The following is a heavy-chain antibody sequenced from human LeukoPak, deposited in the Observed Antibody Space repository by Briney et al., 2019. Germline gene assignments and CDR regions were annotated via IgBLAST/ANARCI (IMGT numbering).Heavy chain of an antibody. Sequence: ASVKVSCKAAGYTFTGYYINWVRQAPGQGLEWMGWINPNSGSTNYAQKFQGRVTMTRDTSISTAYMELSRLRSDDTAVYDCARDLGSSGWSSYWGQGTLVTVSS. D-gene: IGHD6-19*01. J-gene: IGHJ4*02. CDR2: INPNSGST. V-gene: IGHV1-2*02. CDR3: ARDLGSSGWSSY. CDR1: GYTFTGYY.